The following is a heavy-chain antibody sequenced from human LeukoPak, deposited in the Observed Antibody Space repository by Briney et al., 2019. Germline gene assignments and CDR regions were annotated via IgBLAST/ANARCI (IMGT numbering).Heavy chain of an antibody. Sequence: SETLSLTCAVSGGSISSGGYSWSWIRQPPGKGLERIGNIYYSGSTYYNPSLKSRVTISVDTSKNQFSLKLSSVTAADTAVYYCARVGTYYYGSGSYWAGADYYYMDVWGKGTTVTVSS. CDR1: GGSISSGGYS. V-gene: IGHV4-30-4*07. CDR3: ARVGTYYYGSGSYWAGADYYYMDV. J-gene: IGHJ6*03. CDR2: IYYSGST. D-gene: IGHD3-10*01.